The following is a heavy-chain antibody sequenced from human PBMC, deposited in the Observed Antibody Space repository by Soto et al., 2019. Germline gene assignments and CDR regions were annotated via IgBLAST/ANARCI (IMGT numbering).Heavy chain of an antibody. CDR1: GGSISSYY. V-gene: IGHV4-59*08. CDR2: IYYTGST. J-gene: IGHJ3*02. D-gene: IGHD1-26*01. Sequence: QVQLQESGPGLVKPSETLSLTCNVSGGSISSYYWSWIRQPPGKGLEWIGYIYYTGSTNYNPSLESRVTISVATSKNQFSLKLSSVTAADTAVYYCARPVSSGSYSGAFDIWGQGTMVTVSS. CDR3: ARPVSSGSYSGAFDI.